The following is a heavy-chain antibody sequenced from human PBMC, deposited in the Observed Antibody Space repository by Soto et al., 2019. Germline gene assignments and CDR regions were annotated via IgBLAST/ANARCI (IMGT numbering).Heavy chain of an antibody. V-gene: IGHV4-39*01. J-gene: IGHJ4*02. D-gene: IGHD5-12*01. CDR3: ARRRDGYNDFDY. Sequence: LSLTFTVSVGSISSSSYYWGWIRQPPGKGLEWIGSIYYSGSTYYNPSLKSRVTISVDTSKNQFSLKLSSVTAADTAVYYCARRRDGYNDFDYWGQGTLVTVSS. CDR2: IYYSGST. CDR1: VGSISSSSYY.